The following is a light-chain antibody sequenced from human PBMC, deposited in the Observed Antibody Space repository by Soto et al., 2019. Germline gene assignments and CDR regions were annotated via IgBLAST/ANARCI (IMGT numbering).Light chain of an antibody. Sequence: QLVLTQSPSASASLGASVKLTCTLSSGHSSYAIAWHQQQPEKGPRYLMKLNSDGSHSKGAGIPDRFSGSSSGAERSLTISSLQSEDEADYYCQTWGTGVWVFGGGTKLTVL. CDR2: LNSDGSH. J-gene: IGLJ3*02. CDR3: QTWGTGVWV. CDR1: SGHSSYA. V-gene: IGLV4-69*01.